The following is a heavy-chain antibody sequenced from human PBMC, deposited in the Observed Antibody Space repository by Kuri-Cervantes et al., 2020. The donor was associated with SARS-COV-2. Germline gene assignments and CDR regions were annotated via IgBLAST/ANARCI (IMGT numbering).Heavy chain of an antibody. J-gene: IGHJ4*02. CDR3: ARAVGVFIAVAGRPFDY. Sequence: ASVKVSCKASGYTLTSYGISWVRQAPGQGLEWMGWISAYNGNTNYAQKLQGRVTMTTDTSTSTAYMELRSLRSDDTAVYYCARAVGVFIAVAGRPFDYWGQGTLVTVSS. CDR1: GYTLTSYG. D-gene: IGHD6-19*01. V-gene: IGHV1-18*01. CDR2: ISAYNGNT.